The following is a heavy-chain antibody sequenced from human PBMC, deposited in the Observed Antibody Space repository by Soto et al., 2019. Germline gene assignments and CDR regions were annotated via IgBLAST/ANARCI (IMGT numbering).Heavy chain of an antibody. D-gene: IGHD2-2*01. Sequence: ASVKASCKASGYTFTSYAMHWVRQAPGQRLEWMGWINAGNGNTKYSQKFQGRVTITRDTSASTAYMELSSLRSEDTAVYYCVRAQYCSSTSCYYWFDPWGQGTLVTVSS. CDR2: INAGNGNT. CDR3: VRAQYCSSTSCYYWFDP. V-gene: IGHV1-3*01. J-gene: IGHJ5*02. CDR1: GYTFTSYA.